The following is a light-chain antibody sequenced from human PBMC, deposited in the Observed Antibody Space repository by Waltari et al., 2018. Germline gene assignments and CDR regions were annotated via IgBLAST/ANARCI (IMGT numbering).Light chain of an antibody. CDR3: QQYYETPVS. J-gene: IGKJ2*03. CDR2: DAS. Sequence: EVVLTHSPGTLSLSPGDRATLSCRASQSVSNFLAWYQQKPGQAPKLLIYDASNRATGIPDRFSGSGSGTDFTLTSSRLEPEDFAVYYCQQYYETPVSFGQGTKMESK. V-gene: IGKV3-20*01. CDR1: QSVSNF.